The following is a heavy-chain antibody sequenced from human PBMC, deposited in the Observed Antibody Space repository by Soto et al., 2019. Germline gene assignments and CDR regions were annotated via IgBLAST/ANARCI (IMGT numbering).Heavy chain of an antibody. D-gene: IGHD2-15*01. V-gene: IGHV4-59*08. J-gene: IGHJ6*03. CDR1: NGSISPHY. CDR3: ARHFARAGSTTPFFYYILDV. CDR2: MYYNGNT. Sequence: QVQLRESGPALVKPSETLSLTCTVSNGSISPHYWSWIRQPPGGGLEWIGYMYYNGNTNYRPSFQRRTTLSLDPSKSQFSLRLTSVTAADTAVYYCARHFARAGSTTPFFYYILDVWGTGTTVTVSS.